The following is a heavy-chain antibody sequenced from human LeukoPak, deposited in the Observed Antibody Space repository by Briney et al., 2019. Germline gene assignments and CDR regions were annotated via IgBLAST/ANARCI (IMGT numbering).Heavy chain of an antibody. J-gene: IGHJ3*02. Sequence: SQTLSLTCAISGDSVSTISAAWNWIRQSPSGGLEWLGRTYYRSKWYNDYAVSVRSRITINPDTSKNQFSLQLNSVTPEDTALYYCARENVNAFDIWGQGTLVTVSS. CDR2: TYYRSKWYN. V-gene: IGHV6-1*01. CDR1: GDSVSTISAA. CDR3: ARENVNAFDI.